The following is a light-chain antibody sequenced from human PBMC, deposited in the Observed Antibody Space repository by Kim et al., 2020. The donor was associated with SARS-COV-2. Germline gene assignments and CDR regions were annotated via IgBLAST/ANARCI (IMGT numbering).Light chain of an antibody. CDR1: RSDVGGYNY. CDR2: EVS. V-gene: IGLV2-14*01. Sequence: QSALTQPASLSGSPGQSITISCTGTRSDVGGYNYVSWYQQHPGKAPKLMIYEVSNRPSGVSNRFSGSKSGNTASLTISGLQAEDEADYYCTSYTSSNTLLFGGGTKVTVL. CDR3: TSYTSSNTLL. J-gene: IGLJ2*01.